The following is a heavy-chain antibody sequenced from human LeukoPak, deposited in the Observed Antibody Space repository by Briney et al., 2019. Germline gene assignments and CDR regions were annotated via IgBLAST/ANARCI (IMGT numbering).Heavy chain of an antibody. V-gene: IGHV3-7*05. Sequence: GGSLRLSCAAAGFTFSGYWVSWVRQAPGKGLEWGADIKQDGSEKYYVDAVKGRFTISRDNAKNSLFLQMNSLRAEDTAVYYCARVWELSFDYWGQGTLVTVSS. J-gene: IGHJ4*02. CDR1: GFTFSGYW. CDR2: IKQDGSEK. CDR3: ARVWELSFDY. D-gene: IGHD1-26*01.